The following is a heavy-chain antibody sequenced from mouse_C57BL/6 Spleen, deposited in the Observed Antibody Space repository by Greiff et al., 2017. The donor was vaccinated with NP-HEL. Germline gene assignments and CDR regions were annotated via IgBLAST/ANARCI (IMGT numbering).Heavy chain of an antibody. V-gene: IGHV1-82*01. CDR1: GYAFSSSW. Sequence: VQLQQSGPELVKPGASVKISCKASGYAFSSSWMNWVKQRPGKGLEWIGRIYPGDGATNYNGKFKGKATLTADKSSSTAYMQLSSLTAEDSAVYVCGITTVVATDYWGQGTTLTVSS. J-gene: IGHJ2*01. CDR3: GITTVVATDY. CDR2: IYPGDGAT. D-gene: IGHD1-1*01.